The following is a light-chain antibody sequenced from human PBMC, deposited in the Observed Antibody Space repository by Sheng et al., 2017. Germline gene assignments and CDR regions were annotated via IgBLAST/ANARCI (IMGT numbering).Light chain of an antibody. CDR1: NIGSKS. CDR2: DDR. V-gene: IGLV3-21*02. J-gene: IGLJ2*01. CDR3: QVWDSSTDHPV. Sequence: SYILTQPPSVSVAPGQTAKITCGGNNIGSKSVHWYQQKPGQAPVLVVYDDRDRPSGIPERFSGSNSGNTATLTISRVEAGDEADYYCQVWDSSTDHPVFGGGTKVTVL.